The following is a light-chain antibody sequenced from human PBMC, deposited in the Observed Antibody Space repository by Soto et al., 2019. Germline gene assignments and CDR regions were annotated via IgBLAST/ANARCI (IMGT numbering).Light chain of an antibody. V-gene: IGLV2-14*03. CDR1: HNDIGTYDY. CDR2: GVT. Sequence: QSVLTQPASVSGSLGQSITISCTGNHNDIGTYDYVSWYQQHPGRAPRLLIHGVTTRPSGISDRFSASKSGLTASLTISGLQPEDEADYYCCSFTSNRIYVFGPGTKVTVL. J-gene: IGLJ1*01. CDR3: CSFTSNRIYV.